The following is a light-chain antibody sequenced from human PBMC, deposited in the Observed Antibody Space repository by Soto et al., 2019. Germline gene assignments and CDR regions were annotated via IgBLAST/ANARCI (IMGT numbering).Light chain of an antibody. J-gene: IGKJ4*01. V-gene: IGKV1-39*01. CDR2: AAS. CDR3: QQSYSTPLT. Sequence: DIQVTQSPSTLSASVGDRVTITCRASQSISSYLNWYQQKPGKAPKLLIYAASSLQSGVPSRFSGSGPATDFTLTISSLQPEDFATYYCQQSYSTPLTFGGGTKVDIK. CDR1: QSISSY.